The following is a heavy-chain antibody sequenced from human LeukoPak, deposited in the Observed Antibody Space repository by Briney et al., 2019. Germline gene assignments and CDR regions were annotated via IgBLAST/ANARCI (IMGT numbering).Heavy chain of an antibody. CDR3: ARNYYGSGSYLA. CDR2: IIPIFGTA. Sequence: GASVKVSCKASGGTFSSYAISWVRQAPGQGLEWMGGIIPIFGTANYAQKFQGRVTITADESTSTAYMELSSLRSDDTAVYYCARNYYGSGSYLAWGQGTLVTVSS. J-gene: IGHJ5*02. CDR1: GGTFSSYA. V-gene: IGHV1-69*13. D-gene: IGHD3-10*01.